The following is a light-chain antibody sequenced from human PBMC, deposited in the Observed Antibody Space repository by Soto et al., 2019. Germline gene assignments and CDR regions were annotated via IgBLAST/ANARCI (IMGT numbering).Light chain of an antibody. J-gene: IGKJ5*01. CDR3: QQYGSSPPIT. CDR2: GAS. V-gene: IGKV3-20*01. Sequence: EIVLTQSPGTPSLSPVERATLSCMASQSVSSSYLAWYQQKPGQAPRLLIYGASSRATGIPDRFSGSGSGTDFTLTISRLEPEDFAVYYCQQYGSSPPITFGQGTRLEIK. CDR1: QSVSSSY.